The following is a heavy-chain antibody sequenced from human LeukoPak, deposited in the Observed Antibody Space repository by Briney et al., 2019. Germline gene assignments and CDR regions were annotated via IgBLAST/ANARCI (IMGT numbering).Heavy chain of an antibody. CDR1: GFTFSSYG. J-gene: IGHJ4*02. CDR2: ISYDGSNK. Sequence: PGGSLRLSCAASGFTFSSYGMHWVRQAPGKGLEWVAVISYDGSNKYYADSVKGRFTISRDNSKNTLYLQMNSLRAEDTAVYYCAKERNRYCSSTSCYYFDYWGQGTLVTVSS. D-gene: IGHD2-2*01. CDR3: AKERNRYCSSTSCYYFDY. V-gene: IGHV3-30*18.